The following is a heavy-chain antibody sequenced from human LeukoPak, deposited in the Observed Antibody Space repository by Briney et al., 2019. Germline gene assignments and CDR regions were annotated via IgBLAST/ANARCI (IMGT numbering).Heavy chain of an antibody. CDR2: ISSSSSTI. D-gene: IGHD4-17*01. V-gene: IGHV3-48*01. J-gene: IGHJ6*03. CDR3: ARERGTTTVTAYYYYYYYMDV. CDR1: GFTFSSYE. Sequence: GGSLRLSCAASGFTFSSYEMNWVRQAPGKGLEWVSYISSSSSTIYYADSVKGRFTISRDNAKNSLYLQMNSLRAEDTAVYYCARERGTTTVTAYYYYYYYMDVWGKGTTVTVS.